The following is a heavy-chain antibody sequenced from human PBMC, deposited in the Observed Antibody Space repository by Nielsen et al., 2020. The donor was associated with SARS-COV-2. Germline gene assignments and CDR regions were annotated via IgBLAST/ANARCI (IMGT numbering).Heavy chain of an antibody. D-gene: IGHD4-17*01. CDR3: AKDSDYDDLAGGMNV. CDR1: GFTFDDYA. V-gene: IGHV3-9*01. CDR2: ISWNSGSI. Sequence: GGSLRLSCAASGFTFDDYAMHWVRQAPGKGLEWVSGISWNSGSIGYADSVKGRFTISRDNAKNSLYLQMNSLRAEDTALYYCAKDSDYDDLAGGMNVWGKGTTVTVSS. J-gene: IGHJ6*04.